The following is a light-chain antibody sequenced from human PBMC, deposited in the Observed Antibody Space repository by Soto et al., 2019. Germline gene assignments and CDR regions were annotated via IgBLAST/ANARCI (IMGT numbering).Light chain of an antibody. CDR2: KAS. J-gene: IGKJ2*01. V-gene: IGKV1-5*03. CDR1: QDVSQW. Sequence: DIHMTQSPSTLSASVGDTVTITCRASQDVSQWLAWYQERPGKPPKLLIYKASSLERGVPSRFRGRGSETEFTLTIRDLQPDDFATYSCQHYDSYPYTFGQGTRLEIK. CDR3: QHYDSYPYT.